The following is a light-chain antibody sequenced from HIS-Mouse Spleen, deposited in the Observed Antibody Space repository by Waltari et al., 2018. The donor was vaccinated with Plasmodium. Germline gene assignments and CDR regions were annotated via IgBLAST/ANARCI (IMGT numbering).Light chain of an antibody. CDR3: QQRSNWPRVLT. CDR1: QSVSSY. Sequence: EIVLTQSPATLSLSPVERATLSCRASQSVSSYLAWYQQKPGQAPRLLIYDASNRAPGIPARFSGSGSGTDFTLTISSLEPEDFAVYYCQQRSNWPRVLTFGGGTKVEIK. CDR2: DAS. V-gene: IGKV3-11*01. J-gene: IGKJ4*01.